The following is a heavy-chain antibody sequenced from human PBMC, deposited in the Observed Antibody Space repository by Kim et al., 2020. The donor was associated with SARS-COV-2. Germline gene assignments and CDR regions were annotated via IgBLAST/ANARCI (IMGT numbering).Heavy chain of an antibody. J-gene: IGHJ6*02. CDR2: ISWNSGSI. CDR3: AKDIALDRPIAAPYYYGMDD. V-gene: IGHV3-9*01. CDR1: GFTFDGYA. Sequence: GGSLRLSCAASGFTFDGYAMHWVRQAPGKGLEWVSGISWNSGSIGYADSVKGRFTISRDNAKNSLYLQMNSLRAEDTALYYCAKDIALDRPIAAPYYYGMDDWGQGTTVTVSS. D-gene: IGHD6-6*01.